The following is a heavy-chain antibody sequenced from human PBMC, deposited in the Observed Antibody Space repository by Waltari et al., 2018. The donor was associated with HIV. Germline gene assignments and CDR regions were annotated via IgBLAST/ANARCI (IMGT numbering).Heavy chain of an antibody. V-gene: IGHV4-30-4*08. J-gene: IGHJ5*02. Sequence: QVELQESGPGLVKPSPPLSLSCTVSGASISSDDHYWNWIRQPPGKGLEWIGSIYYSGSTYYNPSLKSRVTISIDKSKNQFSLKLTSVTAADTAVYFCAREVMVVVVPAAIYWFDPWGQGTLVTVSS. CDR1: GASISSDDHY. CDR3: AREVMVVVVPAAIYWFDP. D-gene: IGHD2-2*02. CDR2: IYYSGST.